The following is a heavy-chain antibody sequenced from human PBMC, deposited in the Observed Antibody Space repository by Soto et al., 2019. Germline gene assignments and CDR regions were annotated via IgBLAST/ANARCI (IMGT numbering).Heavy chain of an antibody. CDR2: INHSGST. V-gene: IGHV4-34*01. J-gene: IGHJ6*02. D-gene: IGHD3-3*01. CDR1: GGSFSDYF. CDR3: ARRRFLEWFANYYYGMDV. Sequence: SETLSLTCGVSGGSFSDYFWSWIRQPPGKGLEWIGEINHSGSTNYNPSLKSRVTISVDTSKNQFSLKLSSVTAADTAVYYCARRRFLEWFANYYYGMDVWGQGTTVTVSS.